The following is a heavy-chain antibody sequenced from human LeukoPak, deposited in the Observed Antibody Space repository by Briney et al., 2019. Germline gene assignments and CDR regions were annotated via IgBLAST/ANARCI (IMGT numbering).Heavy chain of an antibody. Sequence: PGGSLRLSCAASGFTFSSYAMSWVRQAPGKGLEWVSYISSSSSTIYYADSVKGRFTISRDNAKNSLYLQMNSLRAEDTAVYYCARVYLAAAGDYWGQGTLVTVSS. D-gene: IGHD6-13*01. J-gene: IGHJ4*02. CDR2: ISSSSSTI. CDR3: ARVYLAAAGDY. CDR1: GFTFSSYA. V-gene: IGHV3-48*01.